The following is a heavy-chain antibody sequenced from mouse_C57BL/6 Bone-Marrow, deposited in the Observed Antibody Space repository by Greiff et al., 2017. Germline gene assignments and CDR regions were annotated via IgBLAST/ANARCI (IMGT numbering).Heavy chain of an antibody. V-gene: IGHV1-59*01. J-gene: IGHJ3*01. CDR3: ARPKGFAY. CDR2: IDPSDSYT. CDR1: GYTFTSYW. D-gene: IGHD1-3*01. Sequence: VQLQQPGAELVRPGTSVKLSCKASGYTFTSYWMHWVKQRPGQGLEWIGVIDPSDSYTNYNQKFKGKATLTVDTSSSTAYMQLSSLTSEDSAVYYCARPKGFAYWGQGTLVTVSA.